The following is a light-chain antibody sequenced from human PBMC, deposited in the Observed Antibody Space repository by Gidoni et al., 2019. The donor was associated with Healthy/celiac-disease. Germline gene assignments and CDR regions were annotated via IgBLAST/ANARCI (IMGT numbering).Light chain of an antibody. CDR3: QQRSNWLT. CDR1: QSVSSY. Sequence: EIVLTQSPATLSLSPGERATLSCRASQSVSSYLAWYQQKPGQAPRLLIYDASNRATGIPARFSGSGSGTDFTLTISSLEPEDFAVDYCQQRSNWLTFGGXTKVEIK. CDR2: DAS. V-gene: IGKV3-11*01. J-gene: IGKJ4*01.